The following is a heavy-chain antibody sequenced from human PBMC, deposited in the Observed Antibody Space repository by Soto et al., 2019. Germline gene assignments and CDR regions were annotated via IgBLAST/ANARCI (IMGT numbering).Heavy chain of an antibody. J-gene: IGHJ4*02. CDR2: ISSSGGTT. Sequence: GGSLRLSCAASGFTFSTYAMSWVRQAPGKGLEWVSAISSSGGTTYYADSVKGRFTISRDNSKNTLYLQMNSLRAEDTAVYYCAKYGSYGYFDYWGQGTLVTVSS. CDR1: GFTFSTYA. V-gene: IGHV3-23*01. D-gene: IGHD5-18*01. CDR3: AKYGSYGYFDY.